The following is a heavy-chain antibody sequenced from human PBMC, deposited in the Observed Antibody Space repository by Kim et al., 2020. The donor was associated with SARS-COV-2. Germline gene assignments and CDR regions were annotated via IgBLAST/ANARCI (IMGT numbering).Heavy chain of an antibody. Sequence: ADSVTSRFTISRDMSKNTLCLQMSSLRAEYTAVYYCAESVGEYYYCDMDVWGQGTTVTVSS. J-gene: IGHJ6*02. CDR3: AESVGEYYYCDMDV. V-gene: IGHV3-23*01.